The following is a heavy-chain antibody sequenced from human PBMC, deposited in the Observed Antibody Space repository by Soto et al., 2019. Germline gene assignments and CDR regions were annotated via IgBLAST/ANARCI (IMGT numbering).Heavy chain of an antibody. J-gene: IGHJ4*02. CDR1: GFTFSSYS. CDR3: ARTYDSSGYYKRDFDY. D-gene: IGHD3-22*01. Sequence: LRLSCAASGFTFSSYSMNWVRQAPGKGLEWVSSISSSSSYIYYADSVKGRFTISRDNAKNSLYLQMNSLRAEDTAVYYCARTYDSSGYYKRDFDYWGQGTLVTVSS. CDR2: ISSSSSYI. V-gene: IGHV3-21*01.